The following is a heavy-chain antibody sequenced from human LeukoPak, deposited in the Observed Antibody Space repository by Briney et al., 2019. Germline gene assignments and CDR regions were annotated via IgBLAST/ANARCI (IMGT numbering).Heavy chain of an antibody. J-gene: IGHJ4*02. V-gene: IGHV3-21*01. CDR2: ISSSSSYI. CDR1: GFTFSSYS. Sequence: GGSLRLSCAASGFTFSSYSMNWVRQAPGKGLEWVSSISSSSSYIYYADSVKGRLTISRDNAKNSLYLQMNSLRAEDTAVYYCARDLVGYNSDYWGQGTLVTVSS. D-gene: IGHD5-24*01. CDR3: ARDLVGYNSDY.